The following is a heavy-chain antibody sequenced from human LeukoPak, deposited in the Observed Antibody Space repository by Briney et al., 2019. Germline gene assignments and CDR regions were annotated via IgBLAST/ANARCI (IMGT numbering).Heavy chain of an antibody. Sequence: GGSPRLSCAVSGITLSNYGMSWVRQAPGKGLEWVAGISDSGGRTKYADSVKGRFTISRDNPKNTLYLQMNSLRPEDTAVYFCAKRGVVIRVILVGFHKEAYYFDSWGQGVLVTVSS. J-gene: IGHJ4*02. CDR3: AKRGVVIRVILVGFHKEAYYFDS. D-gene: IGHD3-22*01. V-gene: IGHV3-23*01. CDR1: GITLSNYG. CDR2: ISDSGGRT.